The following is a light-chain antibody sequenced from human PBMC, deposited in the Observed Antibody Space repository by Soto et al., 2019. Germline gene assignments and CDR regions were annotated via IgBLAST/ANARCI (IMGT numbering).Light chain of an antibody. V-gene: IGKV3-20*01. CDR3: QHYADSPHT. Sequence: EMVVTQSPDTLSLSPGERVTLFCRASQSVSDNYLAWYQQKPGQAPRLLIYGASSRATDIPDRFSGSGYGTDFILTISRLEPEDFAVYYCQHYADSPHTFGQGTKLEIK. J-gene: IGKJ2*01. CDR2: GAS. CDR1: QSVSDNY.